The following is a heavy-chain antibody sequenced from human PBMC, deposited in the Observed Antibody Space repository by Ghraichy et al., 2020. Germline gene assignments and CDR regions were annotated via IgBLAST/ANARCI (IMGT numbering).Heavy chain of an antibody. CDR3: ARDLWGLDGLDV. CDR1: GYTFINYY. J-gene: IGHJ6*02. V-gene: IGHV1-46*01. D-gene: IGHD3-16*01. CDR2: INPSGGRT. Sequence: ASVKVSCKASGYTFINYYMHWVRHAPGQGLQWMGIINPSGGRTNYAQKFQGRVTVTRDTSTSTVYMELSSLTSEDTAVYYCARDLWGLDGLDVWGQGTTVTVSS.